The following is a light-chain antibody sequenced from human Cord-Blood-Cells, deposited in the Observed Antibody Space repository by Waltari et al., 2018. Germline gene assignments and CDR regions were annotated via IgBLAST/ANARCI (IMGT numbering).Light chain of an antibody. CDR1: QGISNN. CDR3: QKYNSALFT. V-gene: IGKV1-27*01. CDR2: AAS. Sequence: DIQMTQSPSSLSASVADRVTITCRASQGISNNLAWYQQKPGKVPKLLIYAASTLQSGVPSRFSGSGSGTDFTLTISSLQPEDVATYYCQKYNSALFTFGPGTKVDIK. J-gene: IGKJ3*01.